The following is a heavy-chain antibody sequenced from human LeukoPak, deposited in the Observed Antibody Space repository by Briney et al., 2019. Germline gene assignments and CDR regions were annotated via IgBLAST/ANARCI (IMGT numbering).Heavy chain of an antibody. CDR1: GGSISSSRYY. CDR3: ARQDSGYYHRYFQH. J-gene: IGHJ1*01. CDR2: IYYSGST. V-gene: IGHV4-39*01. D-gene: IGHD3-22*01. Sequence: SETLSLTSTVSGGSISSSRYYWGWIRQPPGKGLEWIGSIYYSGSTYYSPSLKGRVTISVDTSKNQFSLKLSSVTAADTAVYYCARQDSGYYHRYFQHWGQGTLVTVSS.